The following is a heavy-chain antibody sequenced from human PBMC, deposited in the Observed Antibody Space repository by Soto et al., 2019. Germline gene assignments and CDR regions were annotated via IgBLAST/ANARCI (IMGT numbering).Heavy chain of an antibody. D-gene: IGHD1-26*01. CDR3: AKDKVDGGHYYHYMDV. J-gene: IGHJ6*03. CDR1: GITFSSYA. Sequence: GGSLRLSCAASGITFSSYAMTWVRQAPGKGLEWVSGISGSGGSTYYADSVKGRFTISRDNSKNTLYLQTNSLRAEDTAIYYCAKDKVDGGHYYHYMDVWGKGTTVTAP. CDR2: ISGSGGST. V-gene: IGHV3-23*01.